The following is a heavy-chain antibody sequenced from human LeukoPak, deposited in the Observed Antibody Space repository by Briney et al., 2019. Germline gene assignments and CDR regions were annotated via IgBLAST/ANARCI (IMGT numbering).Heavy chain of an antibody. V-gene: IGHV3-21*01. CDR1: GFTFSSYT. CDR2: ISSSSSYI. CDR3: ARVGRFGEFPDY. D-gene: IGHD3-10*01. J-gene: IGHJ4*02. Sequence: GGSLRLSCAASGFTFSSYTMNWVRQAPGKGLEWVSSISSSSSYIYYADSVKGRFTISRDNAKNSPYLQMNSLRAEDTAVYYCARVGRFGEFPDYWGQGTLVTVSS.